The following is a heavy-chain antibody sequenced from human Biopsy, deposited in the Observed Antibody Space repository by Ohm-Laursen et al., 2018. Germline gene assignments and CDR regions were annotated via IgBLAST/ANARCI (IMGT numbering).Heavy chain of an antibody. CDR2: ISSGGTTI. CDR3: ARDTRWSPYHMDV. D-gene: IGHD4-23*01. J-gene: IGHJ6*02. Sequence: GSLRLSCSASGFPFSDYYMRWIRQAPGKGLEWVSYISSGGTTIYYADSVKGRFTISRDNAKNSLYLQMNSLRADDTAVYYCARDTRWSPYHMDVWGQGTTVIVSS. CDR1: GFPFSDYY. V-gene: IGHV3-11*01.